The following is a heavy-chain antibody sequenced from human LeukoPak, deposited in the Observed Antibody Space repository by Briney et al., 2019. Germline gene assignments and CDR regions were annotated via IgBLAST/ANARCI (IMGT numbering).Heavy chain of an antibody. Sequence: SETLSLTCTVSGDSISSYYWSWIRQPPGKGLEWIGYIYTSGSTNYNPSLKSRVTMSVDTSKHQFSLKLSSVTAEDTAVYYCASGRGRSSGPDYWGQGTLVTVSS. CDR2: IYTSGST. J-gene: IGHJ4*02. D-gene: IGHD3-22*01. V-gene: IGHV4-4*09. CDR3: ASGRGRSSGPDY. CDR1: GDSISSYY.